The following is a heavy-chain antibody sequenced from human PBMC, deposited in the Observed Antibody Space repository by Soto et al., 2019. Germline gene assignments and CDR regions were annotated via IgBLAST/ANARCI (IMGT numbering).Heavy chain of an antibody. Sequence: GGSLRLSCATSGFTFSSSVMSWVRQAPGKGLEWVSTITGSGGSTYYPDSVKGRFTISRDSSKNTLYLQMNSLRAEDTAVYYCAKCVGARSFRAYYYYGMDVWGQGTTVTVSS. CDR1: GFTFSSSV. CDR3: AKCVGARSFRAYYYYGMDV. J-gene: IGHJ6*02. CDR2: ITGSGGST. D-gene: IGHD1-26*01. V-gene: IGHV3-23*01.